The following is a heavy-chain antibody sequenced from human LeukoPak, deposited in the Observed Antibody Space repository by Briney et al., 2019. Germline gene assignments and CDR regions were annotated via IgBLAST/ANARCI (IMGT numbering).Heavy chain of an antibody. V-gene: IGHV3-23*01. J-gene: IGHJ5*02. CDR1: GFTFSTYA. CDR3: AKGASSGWLLYWFAP. D-gene: IGHD6-19*01. CDR2: ISGSGAST. Sequence: PGGSLRLSCAASGFTFSTYAMTWVRQAPGKGLQWVSGISGSGASTYYADSVKGRFTISRDNSKNTLYLQIDDLRADDTAVYHCAKGASSGWLLYWFAPWGQGTPVTVSS.